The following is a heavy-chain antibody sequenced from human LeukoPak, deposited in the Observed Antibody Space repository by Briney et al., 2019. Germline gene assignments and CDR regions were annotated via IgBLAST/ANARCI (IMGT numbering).Heavy chain of an antibody. Sequence: SETLSLTCTVSGGSISGYYWSWIRQPAGKGLEWIGRVYTSGSTNYNPSLKSRVTMPIDTSKKQFSLKLRSVTAADTAVYYCARGGYGDPFDYWGQGTLVTVSS. CDR2: VYTSGST. D-gene: IGHD4-17*01. CDR1: GGSISGYY. CDR3: ARGGYGDPFDY. V-gene: IGHV4-4*07. J-gene: IGHJ4*02.